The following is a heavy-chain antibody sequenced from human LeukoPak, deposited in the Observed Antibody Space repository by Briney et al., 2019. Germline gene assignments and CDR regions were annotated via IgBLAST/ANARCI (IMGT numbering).Heavy chain of an antibody. D-gene: IGHD3-22*01. CDR2: ISYDGSNK. CDR1: GFTFSSYG. J-gene: IGHJ4*02. V-gene: IGHV3-30*18. CDR3: AKDRASLYYYDTSGSGLDH. Sequence: GRSLRLSCAASGFTFSSYGMHWVRQAPGKGLEWVALISYDGSNKYYVDSVKGRFTISRDNSKNTPYLQMDSLRPEDTALYYCAKDRASLYYYDTSGSGLDHWGQGTLVTVSS.